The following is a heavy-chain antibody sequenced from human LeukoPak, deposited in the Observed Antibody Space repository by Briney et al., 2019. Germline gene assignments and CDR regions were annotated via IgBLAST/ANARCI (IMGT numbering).Heavy chain of an antibody. CDR3: ARLYCSGGSCYFDY. D-gene: IGHD2-15*01. CDR1: GFTFSNYA. V-gene: IGHV3-53*04. J-gene: IGHJ4*02. CDR2: IYGGGST. Sequence: GGSLRLSCAASGFTFSNYAMSWVRQAPGKGLEWVSVIYGGGSTYYADSVKGRFTISRHNSKNTLYLQMNSLRAEDTAVYYCARLYCSGGSCYFDYWGQGTLVTVSS.